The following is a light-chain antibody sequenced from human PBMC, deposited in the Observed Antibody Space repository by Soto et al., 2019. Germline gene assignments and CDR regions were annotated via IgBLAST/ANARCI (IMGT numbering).Light chain of an antibody. CDR3: QQYGSSPLT. J-gene: IGKJ4*01. Sequence: EIVLTQSPCTLSLSPGERATLSSRASQSVSSSYLAWYQQKPGQAPRLLIYGASSRATGIPDRFSGSGSGTDFTLTISRLEPVDFAVYYCQQYGSSPLTFGGGTKVEIK. V-gene: IGKV3-20*01. CDR2: GAS. CDR1: QSVSSSY.